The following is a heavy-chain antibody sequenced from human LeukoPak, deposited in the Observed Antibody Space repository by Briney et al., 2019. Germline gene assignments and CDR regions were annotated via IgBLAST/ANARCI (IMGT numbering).Heavy chain of an antibody. Sequence: PGGSLRLSCAASGFTFSSYWMTWVRQAPGKGLEWVANIKQDGSEKYYVESVKGRFTISRDNAKNSLYLQMNSLRAEDTAVYYCARISYSSSSYYDYYMDVWGKGTTVTVSS. CDR3: ARISYSSSSYYDYYMDV. D-gene: IGHD6-6*01. CDR1: GFTFSSYW. CDR2: IKQDGSEK. V-gene: IGHV3-7*01. J-gene: IGHJ6*03.